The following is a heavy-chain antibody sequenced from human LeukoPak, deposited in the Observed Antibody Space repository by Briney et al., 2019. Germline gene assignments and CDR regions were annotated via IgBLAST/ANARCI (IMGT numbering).Heavy chain of an antibody. Sequence: SQTLSLTCTVSGVSISSGGYYWSWIRQHPGKGLEWFGYSYYSGSTYYNPSLKSRITRSVDTSKNQFSLRLSSVTAAATAVYYCARGATDWVHFGSWGPGTLVTVAS. V-gene: IGHV4-31*03. CDR2: SYYSGST. CDR1: GVSISSGGYY. D-gene: IGHD1-26*01. CDR3: ARGATDWVHFGS. J-gene: IGHJ4*02.